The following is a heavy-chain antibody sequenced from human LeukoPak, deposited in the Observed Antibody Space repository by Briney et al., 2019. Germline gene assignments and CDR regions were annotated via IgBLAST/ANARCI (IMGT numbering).Heavy chain of an antibody. Sequence: GASVKVSCKASGYTFTGYYMHWVRQAPGQGLEWMGWINPNSGGTNYAQKFQGRVTMTRDTSISTAYIELSRLRSDDTAVYYCARDLGYCSSTSCSPFYNWFDPWGQGTLVTVSS. CDR3: ARDLGYCSSTSCSPFYNWFDP. CDR2: INPNSGGT. CDR1: GYTFTGYY. J-gene: IGHJ5*02. D-gene: IGHD2-2*01. V-gene: IGHV1-2*02.